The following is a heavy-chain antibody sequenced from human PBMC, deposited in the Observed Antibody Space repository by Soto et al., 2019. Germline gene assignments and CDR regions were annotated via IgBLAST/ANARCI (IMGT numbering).Heavy chain of an antibody. J-gene: IGHJ6*02. CDR1: GGTFSSHA. V-gene: IGHV1-69*01. D-gene: IGHD3-16*01. CDR3: ARDVPLNYYDGTFSYYAMDV. Sequence: GGTFSSHAISWVRQAPGQGLEWMGGIIPFFKATNYAQKFQGRVTITADDSTSTAYMDLYSLRSEDTAVYYCARDVPLNYYDGTFSYYAMDVWGQGTTVTVSS. CDR2: IIPFFKAT.